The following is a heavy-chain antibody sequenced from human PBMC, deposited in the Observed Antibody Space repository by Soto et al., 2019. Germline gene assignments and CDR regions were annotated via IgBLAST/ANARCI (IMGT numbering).Heavy chain of an antibody. CDR3: AGDVRYFDY. CDR1: GFAFTSYD. J-gene: IGHJ4*02. V-gene: IGHV1-8*01. Sequence: ASVKVSCKASGFAFTSYDFNWVRQATGQGLEWLGWMNPNSGDTGYAQKFQGRVTMTRSTSISTAYMELSSLTSDDTAVYYCAGDVRYFDYWGQGTLVTVSS. CDR2: MNPNSGDT. D-gene: IGHD3-10*01.